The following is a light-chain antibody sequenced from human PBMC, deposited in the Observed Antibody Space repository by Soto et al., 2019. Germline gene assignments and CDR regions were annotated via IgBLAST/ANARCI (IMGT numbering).Light chain of an antibody. V-gene: IGLV2-14*01. CDR2: EVT. CDR1: SSDVGSYDY. J-gene: IGLJ1*01. CDR3: SSYTGGNPSYV. Sequence: QSALSQPASVSGSPGQSITISCTGTSSDVGSYDYVSWYQQHPGKAPKLMIYEVTIRPSGVSDRFSGSKSGNTASLTVSGLQAEDEADYYCSSYTGGNPSYVFGTGTKVTVL.